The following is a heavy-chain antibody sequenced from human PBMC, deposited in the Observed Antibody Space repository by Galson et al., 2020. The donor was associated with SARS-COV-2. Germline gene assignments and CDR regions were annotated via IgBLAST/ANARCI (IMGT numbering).Heavy chain of an antibody. CDR2: IYPNGGVT. CDR1: GYTFTGYY. J-gene: IGHJ3*01. D-gene: IGHD7-27*01. V-gene: IGHV1-2*06. Sequence: ASVKVSCKTSGYTFTGYYIHWVRQAPGQGLEWMGRIYPNGGVTSYAQTFQGRAIMTSDTFIDTAYRALSSLRHDDTAVYFCARGITGAAFDFWCQGTMVAVSS. CDR3: ARGITGAAFDF.